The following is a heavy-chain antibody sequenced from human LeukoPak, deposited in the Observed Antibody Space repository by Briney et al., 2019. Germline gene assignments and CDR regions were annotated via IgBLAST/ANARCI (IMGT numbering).Heavy chain of an antibody. Sequence: PGGSLRLSCAASGFTSSSYGMHWVRQAPGKGLEWVAVRSYDGSNKYYADSVKGRFTISRDNSKNPLYLQMSSLRAEDTAVYYCAKDDGDCVELPVDYFDYWGQGTLVTVSS. CDR3: AKDDGDCVELPVDYFDY. CDR2: RSYDGSNK. V-gene: IGHV3-30*18. J-gene: IGHJ4*02. D-gene: IGHD2-21*02. CDR1: GFTSSSYG.